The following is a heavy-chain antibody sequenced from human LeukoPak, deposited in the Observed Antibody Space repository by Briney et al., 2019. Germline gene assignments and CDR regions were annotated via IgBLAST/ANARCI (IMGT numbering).Heavy chain of an antibody. CDR2: IYYTRST. CDR1: GGSISSSSYY. CDR3: ARGVTMIVVVIHDWYFDL. D-gene: IGHD3-22*01. Sequence: TSETLSLTCTVSGGSISSSSYYWGWIRQPPGKGLEWIGSIYYTRSTYYNPSLKSRVTISVDTSKNQFSLKLTSVTAADTAVYYCARGVTMIVVVIHDWYFDLWGRGTLVTVSS. V-gene: IGHV4-39*01. J-gene: IGHJ2*01.